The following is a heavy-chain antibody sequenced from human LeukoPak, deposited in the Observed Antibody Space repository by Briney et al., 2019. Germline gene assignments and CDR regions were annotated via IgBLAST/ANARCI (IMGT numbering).Heavy chain of an antibody. D-gene: IGHD5-18*01. V-gene: IGHV3-7*01. CDR2: IKQDGSEK. CDR1: GFTLSSYW. CDR3: AREDLGRGYSYGYDDY. J-gene: IGHJ4*02. Sequence: GVSLRLSYAASGFTLSSYWMSWVRQAPGKGLEWVANIKQDGSEKYYVDSVKGRFTISRDNAKNSLYLQMNSLRAEDTAVYYCAREDLGRGYSYGYDDYWGQGTLVTVSS.